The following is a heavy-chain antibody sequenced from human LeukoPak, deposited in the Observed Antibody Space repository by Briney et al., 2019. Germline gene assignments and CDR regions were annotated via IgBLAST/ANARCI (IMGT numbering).Heavy chain of an antibody. CDR3: ASNVYDFWSGYEPLYYYYYYMDV. Sequence: ASVKVSCKASGYTFTCYYMHWVRQAPGQGREGRGWINPNSGGTNYAQKFQGRVTMTRDTSISTAYMELSRLRSDDTAVYYCASNVYDFWSGYEPLYYYYYYMDVWGKGTTVTVSS. CDR2: INPNSGGT. V-gene: IGHV1-2*02. CDR1: GYTFTCYY. D-gene: IGHD3-3*01. J-gene: IGHJ6*03.